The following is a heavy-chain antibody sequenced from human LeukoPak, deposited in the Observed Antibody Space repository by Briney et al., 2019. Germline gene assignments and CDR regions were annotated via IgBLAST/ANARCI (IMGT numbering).Heavy chain of an antibody. CDR1: GFTFSSYA. D-gene: IGHD6-19*01. CDR2: ISYDGSNK. V-gene: IGHV3-30*04. J-gene: IGHJ4*02. CDR3: ARDYSSGWYGGY. Sequence: GGSLRLSCAASGFTFSSYAMSWVRQAPGKGLEWVAVISYDGSNKYYADSVKGRFTISRDNSKNTLYLQMNSLRAEDTAVYYCARDYSSGWYGGYWGQGTLVTVSS.